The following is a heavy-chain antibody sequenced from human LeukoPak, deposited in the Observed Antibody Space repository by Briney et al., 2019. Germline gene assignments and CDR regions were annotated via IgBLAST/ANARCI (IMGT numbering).Heavy chain of an antibody. CDR3: ARGQSTYYDIWSGYPILTGYYTLDY. V-gene: IGHV1-46*01. Sequence: ASVKVSCKASGYTFTSYYMHWVRQAPGQGLEWMGIINPSGGSTSYAQKFQGRVTMTRDTSTSTVYMELSSLRSEDTAVYYCARGQSTYYDIWSGYPILTGYYTLDYWGQGTLVTVSS. CDR1: GYTFTSYY. J-gene: IGHJ4*02. D-gene: IGHD3-3*01. CDR2: INPSGGST.